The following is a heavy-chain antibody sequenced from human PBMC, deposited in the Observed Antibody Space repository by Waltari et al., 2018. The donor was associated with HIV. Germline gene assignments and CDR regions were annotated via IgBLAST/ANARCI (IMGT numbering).Heavy chain of an antibody. Sequence: EVQLVESGGVVVQPGGSLRLSCAASGFNFDHYDMQWVRQAPGKGLEWVSLITWDGGSTYYADAMKGRFTISRDNSKHSLYLQMNRLRVEDSALYFCAKDRTRYCNEATCPFSLDYWGQGTLVTVSS. CDR2: ITWDGGST. CDR3: AKDRTRYCNEATCPFSLDY. J-gene: IGHJ4*02. V-gene: IGHV3-43D*04. D-gene: IGHD2-15*01. CDR1: GFNFDHYD.